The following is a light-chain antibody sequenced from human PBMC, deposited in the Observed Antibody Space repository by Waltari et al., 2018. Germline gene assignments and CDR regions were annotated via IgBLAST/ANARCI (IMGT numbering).Light chain of an antibody. CDR3: SSYTSTSTLVV. V-gene: IGLV2-14*03. CDR2: DVS. J-gene: IGLJ2*01. Sequence: QSALTQPASVSGSPGQSITISCSGTTNDIGTYDYVSWYQHHPGKAPKLILYDVSHRPSGVSSRFSGSKSGNTASLTVSGLQAEDEADYYCSSYTSTSTLVVFGGGTKLTVL. CDR1: TNDIGTYDY.